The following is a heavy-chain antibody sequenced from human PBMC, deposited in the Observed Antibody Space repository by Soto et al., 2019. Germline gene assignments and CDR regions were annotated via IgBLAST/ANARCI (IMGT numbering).Heavy chain of an antibody. J-gene: IGHJ5*02. D-gene: IGHD2-2*01. CDR3: AKAYRVVVPAGPHNWFDP. V-gene: IGHV3-23*01. Sequence: GGSLRLSCAASGFTFSSYAMSWVRQAPGKGLEWVSAISGSGGSTYYADSVKGRFTISRDNSKNTLYLQMNSLRAEDTAVYYCAKAYRVVVPAGPHNWFDPWGQGTLVTVS. CDR2: ISGSGGST. CDR1: GFTFSSYA.